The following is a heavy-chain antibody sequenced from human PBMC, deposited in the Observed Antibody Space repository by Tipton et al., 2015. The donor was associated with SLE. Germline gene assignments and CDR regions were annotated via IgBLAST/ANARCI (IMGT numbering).Heavy chain of an antibody. CDR1: GYTFTGYY. CDR2: INPNTGAT. Sequence: QLVQSGAEVKKPGASIKVSCKASGYTFTGYYLHWVQQAPGQGLEWMGWINPNTGATNYAEDFQGRVTITRDMSTSTAYMELRSDDSAVYYCARGGVFRDLNGWFDPWGQGTLVTVSS. J-gene: IGHJ5*02. D-gene: IGHD3-16*01. CDR3: ARGGVFRDLNGWFDP. V-gene: IGHV1-2*02.